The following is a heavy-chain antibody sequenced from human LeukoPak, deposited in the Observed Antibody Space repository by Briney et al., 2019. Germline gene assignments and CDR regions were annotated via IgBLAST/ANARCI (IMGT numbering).Heavy chain of an antibody. D-gene: IGHD6-6*01. V-gene: IGHV3-21*01. CDR2: IISSSSYI. CDR1: GFTFSSYS. J-gene: IGHJ4*02. CDR3: ARIEYSTPEVGSDGGYYFDY. Sequence: GGSLRLSCAASGFTFSSYSMNWVRQAPGKGLEWVSSIISSSSYIYYADSVKGRFTISRDNAKNSLYLQMNSLRAEDTAVYYCARIEYSTPEVGSDGGYYFDYWGQGTLVTVSS.